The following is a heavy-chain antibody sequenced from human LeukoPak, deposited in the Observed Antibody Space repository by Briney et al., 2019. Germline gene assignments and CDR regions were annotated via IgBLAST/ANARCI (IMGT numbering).Heavy chain of an antibody. CDR2: IYNSGST. Sequence: SETLSLTCTVSGGSISSYFCSWIRQPPGKGLEWIGYIYNSGSTKYNPSLKSRVIISVDTSKNQFSLKLSSVTAADTAVHYCARGSYYYMDVWGKGTTVTVSS. CDR3: ARGSYYYMDV. CDR1: GGSISSYF. J-gene: IGHJ6*03. V-gene: IGHV4-59*01.